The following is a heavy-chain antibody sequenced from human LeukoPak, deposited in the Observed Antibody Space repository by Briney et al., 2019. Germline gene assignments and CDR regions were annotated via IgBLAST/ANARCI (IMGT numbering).Heavy chain of an antibody. Sequence: GGSLRLSCAASGFTFSSYAMHWVRQAPGKGLEWVAVISYDGSNKYYADSVKGRFTISRDNSKNTLYLQMNSLRAEDTAVYYCARDGMLGWFDGPRPPRVKFDYWGQGTLVTVSS. V-gene: IGHV3-30-3*01. CDR1: GFTFSSYA. CDR3: ARDGMLGWFDGPRPPRVKFDY. D-gene: IGHD3-10*01. J-gene: IGHJ4*02. CDR2: ISYDGSNK.